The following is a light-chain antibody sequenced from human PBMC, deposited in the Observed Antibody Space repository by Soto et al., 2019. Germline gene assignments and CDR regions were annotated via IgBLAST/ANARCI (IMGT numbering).Light chain of an antibody. V-gene: IGKV1-9*01. J-gene: IGKJ4*01. Sequence: GDRVTITCRASQDITSYLAWYQKKPGKAPKVLIYAASTLHRGVPSRFSGSGSGTEFTLTISSLQPEDFATYYCQQLDSYPLTFGGGTKVEIK. CDR1: QDITSY. CDR3: QQLDSYPLT. CDR2: AAS.